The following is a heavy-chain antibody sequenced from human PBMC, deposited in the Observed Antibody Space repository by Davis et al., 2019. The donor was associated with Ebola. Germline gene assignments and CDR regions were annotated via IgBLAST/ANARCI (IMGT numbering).Heavy chain of an antibody. CDR3: ARRLVATYYFDY. CDR2: IYHSGTT. V-gene: IGHV4-30-2*05. J-gene: IGHJ4*02. CDR1: GGSISSGGYS. Sequence: SETLSLTCAVSGGSISSGGYSWGWIRQPPGKGLEWIGYIYHSGTTYYNPSLKSRVSISVDTSKNQFSLKVSSVTAADTAVYYCARRLVATYYFDYWGQGTQVTVSS. D-gene: IGHD5-12*01.